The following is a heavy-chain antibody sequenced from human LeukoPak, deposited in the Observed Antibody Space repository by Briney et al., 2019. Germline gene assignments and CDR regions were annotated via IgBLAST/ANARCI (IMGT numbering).Heavy chain of an antibody. CDR1: GYTFTGYY. CDR3: ASICGGDCYSVNDAFDI. D-gene: IGHD2-21*02. Sequence: RASVKVSCKASGYTFTGYYMHWVRQAPGQGLEWMGWINPNSGGTNYAQKFQGRVTMTRDTSISTAYMGLSRLRSDDTAVYYCASICGGDCYSVNDAFDIWGQGTMVTVSS. J-gene: IGHJ3*02. V-gene: IGHV1-2*02. CDR2: INPNSGGT.